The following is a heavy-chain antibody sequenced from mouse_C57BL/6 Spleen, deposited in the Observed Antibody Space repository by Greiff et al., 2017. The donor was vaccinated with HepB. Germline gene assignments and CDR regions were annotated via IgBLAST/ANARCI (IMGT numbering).Heavy chain of an antibody. Sequence: EVQLVESGGGLVQPGGSLSLSCAASGFTFTDYYMSWVRQPPGKALEWLGFIRNKANGYTTEYSASVKGRFTISRDNSQSILYLQMNALRAEDSATYYCASVGDYDGFAYWGQGTLVTVSA. D-gene: IGHD2-4*01. J-gene: IGHJ3*01. CDR3: ASVGDYDGFAY. CDR2: IRNKANGYTT. V-gene: IGHV7-3*01. CDR1: GFTFTDYY.